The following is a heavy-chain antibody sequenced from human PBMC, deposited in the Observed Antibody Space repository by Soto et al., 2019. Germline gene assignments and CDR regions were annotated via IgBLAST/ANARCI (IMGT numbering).Heavy chain of an antibody. J-gene: IGHJ4*02. V-gene: IGHV1-69*06. CDR2: IIPTFGTP. D-gene: IGHD1-26*01. Sequence: QVQLVQSGTVVQRRGSSVKVSCQASGGTFSSHGMAWVRQAPGQGLEWMGGIIPTFGTPTYAPKFQGRVTITAVKSTHTAYMELSSLRSEDTGVYYWASERSAQDFDFWGQGTLITVSS. CDR3: ASERSAQDFDF. CDR1: GGTFSSHG.